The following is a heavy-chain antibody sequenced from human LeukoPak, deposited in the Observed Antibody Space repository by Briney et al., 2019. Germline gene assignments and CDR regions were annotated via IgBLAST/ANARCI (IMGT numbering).Heavy chain of an antibody. CDR3: ARETSSSWFDY. Sequence: SETLSLTCTVSGGSISSYYWSWIRQPPGKGLEWIGYIYYSGSTNYNPSLKSRVTISVDTSKNQFSLKLGSVTAADTAVYYCARETSSSWFDYWGQGTLVTVSS. CDR1: GGSISSYY. D-gene: IGHD6-13*01. J-gene: IGHJ4*02. CDR2: IYYSGST. V-gene: IGHV4-59*01.